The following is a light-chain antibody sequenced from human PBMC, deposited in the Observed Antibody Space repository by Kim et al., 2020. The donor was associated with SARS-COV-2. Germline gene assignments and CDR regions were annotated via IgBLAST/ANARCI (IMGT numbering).Light chain of an antibody. V-gene: IGLV2-14*03. J-gene: IGLJ3*02. CDR2: DVN. CDR1: SSNIGSYNY. Sequence: QSTPNSCTGTSSNIGSYNYDSWHQQHPGKAPRLMIYDVNKRPSGISSRFSGSKSGSTASLTISGLQAEDEANYYCSSFTTRSTLVFGGGTQLTVL. CDR3: SSFTTRSTLV.